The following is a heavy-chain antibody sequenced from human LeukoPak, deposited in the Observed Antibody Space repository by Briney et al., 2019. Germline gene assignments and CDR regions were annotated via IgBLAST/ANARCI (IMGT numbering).Heavy chain of an antibody. CDR1: GFTFSSYA. J-gene: IGHJ5*02. CDR2: ISGSGGST. D-gene: IGHD6-19*01. V-gene: IGHV3-23*01. CDR3: AKDHQGLWFDP. Sequence: GGSLRLSCAASGFTFSSYAMSWVRQAPGKGLEWVSAISGSGGSTYYADSVEGRFTISRGNSKNTLYLQMNSLRAEDTAVYYCAKDHQGLWFDPWGQGTLVTVSS.